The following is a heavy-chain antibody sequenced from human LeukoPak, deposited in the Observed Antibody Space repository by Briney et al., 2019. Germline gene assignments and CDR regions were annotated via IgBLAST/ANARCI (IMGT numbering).Heavy chain of an antibody. V-gene: IGHV3-9*01. J-gene: IGHJ6*02. D-gene: IGHD6-13*01. CDR3: AKDTATGIAAAGFRDGMDV. CDR2: ISWNSGSI. Sequence: PGGSLRLSCAASVFTFDDYAMHWVRQAPGRGLEWVSDISWNSGSIGYADSVKGRFTISRDNAKNSLYLQMNTLRAEDTPLYYCAKDTATGIAAAGFRDGMDVWGQGTTVTVSS. CDR1: VFTFDDYA.